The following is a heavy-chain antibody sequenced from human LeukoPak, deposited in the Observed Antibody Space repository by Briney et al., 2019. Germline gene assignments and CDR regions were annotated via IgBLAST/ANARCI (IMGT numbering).Heavy chain of an antibody. CDR3: ARDFRDRSMPIEY. Sequence: GGSLRLSCAASGFSFSDYYMSWIRQAPGKGLEWLSYISISGISTHYADSVKGRFTISRDNAKNPLFLQMNSLRAEDTAVYYCARDFRDRSMPIEYWGQGTLVTVSS. CDR1: GFSFSDYY. CDR2: ISISGIST. J-gene: IGHJ4*02. D-gene: IGHD2/OR15-2a*01. V-gene: IGHV3-11*01.